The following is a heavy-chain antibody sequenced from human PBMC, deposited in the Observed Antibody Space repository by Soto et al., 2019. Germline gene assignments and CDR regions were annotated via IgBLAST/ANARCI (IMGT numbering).Heavy chain of an antibody. CDR1: GFTVSSNY. CDR3: ARDRGSGWYPGAFDI. D-gene: IGHD6-19*01. CDR2: IYSGGST. J-gene: IGHJ3*02. Sequence: GGSLRLSCAASGFTVSSNYMSWVRQAPGKGLEWVSVIYSGGSTYYADSVKGRFTISRDNSKNTLYLQMNSLRAEDTAVYYCARDRGSGWYPGAFDIWGQGTMVTVS. V-gene: IGHV3-53*01.